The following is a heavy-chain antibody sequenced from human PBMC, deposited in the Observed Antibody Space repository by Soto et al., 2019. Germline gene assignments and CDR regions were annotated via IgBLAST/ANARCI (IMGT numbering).Heavy chain of an antibody. CDR1: GYTFTNYG. CDR2: ISAHNGNT. D-gene: IGHD1-26*01. J-gene: IGHJ5*02. V-gene: IGHV1-18*01. Sequence: ASVKVSCKASGYTFTNYGISWVRQAPGQGLHWMGWISAHNGNTNYAHNLQGRVTMTIDTSTSTAYMELTSLRFDDTAIYYCARDRQLLPWGQGNLVTVSS. CDR3: ARDRQLLP.